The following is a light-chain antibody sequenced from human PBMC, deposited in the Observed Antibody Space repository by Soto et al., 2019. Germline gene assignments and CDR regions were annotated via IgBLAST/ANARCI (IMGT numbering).Light chain of an antibody. CDR2: AES. CDR1: QDISNY. CDR3: QKYNSAPQT. V-gene: IGKV1-27*01. Sequence: DIQMTQSPSSLSASVGDRVTITCRASQDISNYLAWYQQKPEKVPKLLIYAESTLQSGVPSRFSGSGSGTDLNLTISSLQPEDFATYYCQKYNSAPQTCGQGTKVDIK. J-gene: IGKJ1*01.